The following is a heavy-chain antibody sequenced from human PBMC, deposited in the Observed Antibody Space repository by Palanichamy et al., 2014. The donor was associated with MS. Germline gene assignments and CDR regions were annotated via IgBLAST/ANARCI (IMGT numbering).Heavy chain of an antibody. J-gene: IGHJ4*02. CDR3: ARDRSGSGMGGPFDY. D-gene: IGHD3-10*01. CDR2: GGST. Sequence: GGSTNYAQKFQGRITMTRDTSTSTVYLGLISLRSEDTAVYYCARDRSGSGMGGPFDYWGQGTLVTVSS. V-gene: IGHV1-46*01.